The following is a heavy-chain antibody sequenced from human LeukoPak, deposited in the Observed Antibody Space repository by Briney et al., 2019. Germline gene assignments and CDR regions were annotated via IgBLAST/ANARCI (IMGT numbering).Heavy chain of an antibody. CDR1: GYTLTELS. D-gene: IGHD6-19*01. CDR2: SDPEDGET. Sequence: ASVKVSCKVSGYTLTELSMHWVRQAPGKGLEWMGGSDPEDGETIYAQKFQGRVTMTEDTSTDTAYMELSSLRSEDTAVYYCATAIAVAGEGPMYNWFDPWGQGTLVTVSS. CDR3: ATAIAVAGEGPMYNWFDP. J-gene: IGHJ5*02. V-gene: IGHV1-24*01.